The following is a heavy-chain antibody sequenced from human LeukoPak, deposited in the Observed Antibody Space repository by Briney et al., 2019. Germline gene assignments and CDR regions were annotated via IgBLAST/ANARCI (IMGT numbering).Heavy chain of an antibody. V-gene: IGHV4-39*01. D-gene: IGHD6-13*01. CDR3: ARRSSWPNWFDP. J-gene: IGHJ5*02. Sequence: SETLSLTCTVSGGSISSSSYYWGWLRQPPGKGLEWIGSIYYSGSTYYNPSLKSRVTISVDTSKNQFSLKLSSVTAADTAVYYCARRSSWPNWFDPWGQGTLVTVSS. CDR1: GGSISSSSYY. CDR2: IYYSGST.